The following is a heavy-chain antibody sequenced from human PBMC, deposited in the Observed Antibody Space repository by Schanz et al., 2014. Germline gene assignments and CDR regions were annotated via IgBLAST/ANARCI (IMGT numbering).Heavy chain of an antibody. V-gene: IGHV3-23*04. Sequence: EVQLVESGGGLVQPGGSLRLSCTASGFTFSSYSMNWVRQAPGKGLEWVSALSEGGGGTHYADSVRGRFTISSDSSKNTLYLQMSSLRADDTAVYYCAKYRGYYRVSGSYRELEYWGQGTLVTVSS. CDR2: LSEGGGGT. D-gene: IGHD3-10*01. CDR1: GFTFSSYS. J-gene: IGHJ4*02. CDR3: AKYRGYYRVSGSYRELEY.